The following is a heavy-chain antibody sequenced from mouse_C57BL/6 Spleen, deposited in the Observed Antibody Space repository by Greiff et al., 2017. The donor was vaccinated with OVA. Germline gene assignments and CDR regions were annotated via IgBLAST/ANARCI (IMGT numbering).Heavy chain of an antibody. Sequence: EVQLVESGGGLVKPGGSLKLSCAASGFTFSGYGMHWVRQAPEKGLEWVAYISSGSSTIYYADTVKGRFTISRDNAKNTLFLQMTSLRSEDTAMYYCARKDGYYYYFDYWGQGTLSQSPQ. CDR2: ISSGSSTI. J-gene: IGHJ2*01. CDR1: GFTFSGYG. D-gene: IGHD2-3*01. V-gene: IGHV5-17*01. CDR3: ARKDGYYYYFDY.